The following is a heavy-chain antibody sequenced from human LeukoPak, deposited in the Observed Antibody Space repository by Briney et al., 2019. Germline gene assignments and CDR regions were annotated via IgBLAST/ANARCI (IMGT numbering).Heavy chain of an antibody. CDR2: ISGSGGST. CDR1: GFTFSSYA. J-gene: IGHJ6*03. CDR3: AKGLEPYYYYYMDV. D-gene: IGHD1-1*01. Sequence: GGSLRLSCAASGFTFSSYAMSWVRQAPGKGLEWVSAISGSGGSTYYADSVKGRFTISRDNSKNTLYLQMNSPRAEDTAVYYCAKGLEPYYYYYMDVWGKGTTVTVSS. V-gene: IGHV3-23*01.